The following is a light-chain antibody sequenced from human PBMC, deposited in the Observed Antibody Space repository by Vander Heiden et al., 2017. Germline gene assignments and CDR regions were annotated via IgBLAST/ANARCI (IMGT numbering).Light chain of an antibody. V-gene: IGKV3-15*01. CDR3: QQHHAWPLT. Sequence: IVMTQSPPTLPVSAGARATLSCRASQSIGNLLAWSQQRPGQAPRLLIYAASSRATGIPARFSGSGSGTEFSLTISSLQSEDFAVYYCQQHHAWPLTFGGGTKVEIK. J-gene: IGKJ4*01. CDR2: AAS. CDR1: QSIGNL.